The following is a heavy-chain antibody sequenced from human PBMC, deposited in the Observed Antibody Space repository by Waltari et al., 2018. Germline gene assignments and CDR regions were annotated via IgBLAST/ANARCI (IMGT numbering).Heavy chain of an antibody. J-gene: IGHJ3*02. CDR1: GFTFSSYW. V-gene: IGHV3-7*04. Sequence: EVQLVESGGGLVQPGGSLRLSCAASGFTFSSYWMSWVRQAPGKGLEWVANIKQDGSEKYYVDSVKGRFTISRDNAKNSLYLQMNSLRAEDTAVYYCARVGSSWSNAFDIWGQGTMVTVSS. D-gene: IGHD6-13*01. CDR2: IKQDGSEK. CDR3: ARVGSSWSNAFDI.